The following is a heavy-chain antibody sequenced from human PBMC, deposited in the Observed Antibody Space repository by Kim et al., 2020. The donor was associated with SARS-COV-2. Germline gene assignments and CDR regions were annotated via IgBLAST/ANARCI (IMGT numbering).Heavy chain of an antibody. CDR1: GGSISSSNW. D-gene: IGHD3-16*01. V-gene: IGHV4-4*02. CDR3: ARIGGSAPHYYYYYGMDV. CDR2: IYHSGST. Sequence: SETLSLTCAVSGGSISSSNWWSWVRQPPGKGLEWIGEIYHSGSTNYNPSLKSRVTISVDKSKNQFSLKLSSVTAADTAVYYCARIGGSAPHYYYYYGMDVWGQGTTVTVSS. J-gene: IGHJ6*02.